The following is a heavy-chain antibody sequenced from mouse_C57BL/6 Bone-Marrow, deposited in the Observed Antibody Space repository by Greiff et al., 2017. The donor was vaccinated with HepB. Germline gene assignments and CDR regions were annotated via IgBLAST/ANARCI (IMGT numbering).Heavy chain of an antibody. J-gene: IGHJ2*01. CDR3: ARNPGGYYFDY. Sequence: EVQLQQSGPELVKPGASVKISCKASGYTFTDYYMNWVKQSHGKSLEWIGDINPNNGGTSYNQKFKGKATLTVDKSSSTAYMELRSLTSEYSAVYYCARNPGGYYFDYWGQGTTLTVSS. V-gene: IGHV1-26*01. CDR2: INPNNGGT. CDR1: GYTFTDYY.